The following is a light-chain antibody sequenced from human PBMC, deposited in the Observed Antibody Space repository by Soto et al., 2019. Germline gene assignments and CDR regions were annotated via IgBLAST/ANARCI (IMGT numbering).Light chain of an antibody. V-gene: IGKV1-5*03. CDR2: KAS. Sequence: DIQMTQSPSTLSASVGDRVTITCRASQSISSWLAWYQQKPGKAPKLLIYKASSLESGVPSRFSGSGSGTEFTLTISSLQSDDFATYYCQHSGGTFGQGTKVEIK. CDR3: QHSGGT. J-gene: IGKJ1*01. CDR1: QSISSW.